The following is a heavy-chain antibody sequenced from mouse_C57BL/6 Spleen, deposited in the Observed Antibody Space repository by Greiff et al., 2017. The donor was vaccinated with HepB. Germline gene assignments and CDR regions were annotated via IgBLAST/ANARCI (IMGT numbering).Heavy chain of an antibody. Sequence: VKLMESGPGLVQPSQSLSITCTVSGFSLTSYGVHWVRQSPGKGLEWLGVIWSGGSTDYNAAFISRLSISKDNSKRQVFFKMNSLQADDTAIYYCARNTYSGYFDVWGTGTTVTVSS. CDR2: IWSGGST. D-gene: IGHD5-1*01. V-gene: IGHV2-2*01. CDR1: GFSLTSYG. CDR3: ARNTYSGYFDV. J-gene: IGHJ1*03.